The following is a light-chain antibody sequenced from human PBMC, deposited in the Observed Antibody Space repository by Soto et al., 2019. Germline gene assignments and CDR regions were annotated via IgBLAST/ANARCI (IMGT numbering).Light chain of an antibody. V-gene: IGKV1-6*01. CDR3: LQDYIYPLT. CDR2: GAT. Sequence: AIQMTQSPSSLSASVGDRVTITCRASQGIRSDLGWYQQKPGKAPNLLIYGATSLRSGVPSRFSGSGSGTDFTLTISSLQPEDFATYYCLQDYIYPLTFGGGTKLEMK. CDR1: QGIRSD. J-gene: IGKJ4*01.